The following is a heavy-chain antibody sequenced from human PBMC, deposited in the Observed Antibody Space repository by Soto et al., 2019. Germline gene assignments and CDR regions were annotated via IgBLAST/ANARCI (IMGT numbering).Heavy chain of an antibody. V-gene: IGHV3-33*01. D-gene: IGHD3-22*01. CDR2: IWYDGSNK. CDR1: GFTFSSYG. CDR3: ARPSLPTCYYYDGSGYPAGAFDY. Sequence: QVQLVESGGGVVQPGRSLRLSCAASGFTFSSYGMHWVRQAPGKGLEWVAVIWYDGSNKYYAESVKGRFTIYRENSKNTMYLQMNSLRAEDTAVYYCARPSLPTCYYYDGSGYPAGAFDYWGQGTLVTVSS. J-gene: IGHJ4*02.